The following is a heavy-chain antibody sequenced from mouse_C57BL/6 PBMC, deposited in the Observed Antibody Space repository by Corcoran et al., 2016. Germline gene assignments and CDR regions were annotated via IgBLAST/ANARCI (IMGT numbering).Heavy chain of an antibody. CDR2: IPVKSDNFGA. CDR1: GFTFSDYR. J-gene: IGHJ3*01. Sequence: QVQLVETGGDLVRPGNSLKLSCVTSGFTFSDYRMHWLRQPPGKRLEWIAVIPVKSDNFGANYAESVKGRFAISRDDSKSSVHLEMNRLREEDTATYFCSRGNSEGFPYWGQGTLVTVSA. CDR3: SRGNSEGFPY. V-gene: IGHV13-2*01. D-gene: IGHD2-1*01.